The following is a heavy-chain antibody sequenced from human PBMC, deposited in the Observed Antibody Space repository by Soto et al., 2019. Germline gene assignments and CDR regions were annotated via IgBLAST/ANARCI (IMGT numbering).Heavy chain of an antibody. CDR3: ARDFNYAPSKYYYYYYYMDV. V-gene: IGHV1-46*03. Sequence: QVQLVQSGAEVKKPGASVKVSCKASGYTFTSYYMHWVRQAPGQGLEWMGIINPSGGSTSYAQKFQGSVTMTRDTSTSTVYMELISLRSEDTAVYYCARDFNYAPSKYYYYYYYMDVWGKGTTVTVSS. CDR1: GYTFTSYY. D-gene: IGHD4-4*01. CDR2: INPSGGST. J-gene: IGHJ6*03.